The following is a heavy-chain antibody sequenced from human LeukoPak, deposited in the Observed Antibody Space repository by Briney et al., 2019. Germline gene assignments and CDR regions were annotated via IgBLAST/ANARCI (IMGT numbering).Heavy chain of an antibody. CDR3: AKDLAIMITFGGVIAPTAY. CDR2: ISGSGGST. Sequence: HPGGTLRLSCAASGFTFSSYGMSWVRQAPGKGLEWVSAISGSGGSTYYADSVKGRFTISRDNSKNTLYLQMNSLRAEDTAVYYCAKDLAIMITFGGVIAPTAYWGQGTLVTVSS. CDR1: GFTFSSYG. V-gene: IGHV3-23*01. J-gene: IGHJ4*02. D-gene: IGHD3-16*02.